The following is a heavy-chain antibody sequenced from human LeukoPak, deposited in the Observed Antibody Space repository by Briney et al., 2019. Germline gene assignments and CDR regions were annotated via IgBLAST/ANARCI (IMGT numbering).Heavy chain of an antibody. Sequence: GRSLRLSCTASGFSFGDYAMSWFRRAPGKGLEWVGFIRSKAYGGTTEYAASVKGRFTISKDDSKSIAYLQMNSLKTEDTALYYCTRNPYYDFCCFDYWGQGTLVTVSS. CDR3: TRNPYYDFCCFDY. D-gene: IGHD3-3*01. CDR1: GFSFGDYA. J-gene: IGHJ4*02. V-gene: IGHV3-49*03. CDR2: IRSKAYGGTT.